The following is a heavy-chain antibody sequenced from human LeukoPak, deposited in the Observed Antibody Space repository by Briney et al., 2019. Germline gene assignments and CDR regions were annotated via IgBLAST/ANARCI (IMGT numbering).Heavy chain of an antibody. CDR2: IYYSGST. CDR1: GGSISSSSYY. Sequence: SETLSLTCTVSGGSISSSSYYWGWIRQPPGKGLEWIGSIYYSGSTYYNPSLKSRVTISVDTSKNQFSLKLSSVTAADTAVYSCARHLITMVRGEVLDWFDPWGQGTLVTVSS. CDR3: ARHLITMVRGEVLDWFDP. D-gene: IGHD3-10*01. J-gene: IGHJ5*02. V-gene: IGHV4-39*01.